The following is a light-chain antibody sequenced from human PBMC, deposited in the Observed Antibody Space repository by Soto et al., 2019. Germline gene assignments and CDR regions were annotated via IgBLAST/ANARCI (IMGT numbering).Light chain of an antibody. J-gene: IGKJ5*01. CDR3: QQYGSSPIT. CDR2: GAS. CDR1: QSVSGH. Sequence: EIVLTQSPGTLSLSPGPSVTHSCRASQSVSGHLAWYQQKPGQAPRLLIYGASSRATGIPDRFSGSGSGTDFTLTISRLEPEDFAVYYCQQYGSSPITVGQGTRLEIK. V-gene: IGKV3-20*01.